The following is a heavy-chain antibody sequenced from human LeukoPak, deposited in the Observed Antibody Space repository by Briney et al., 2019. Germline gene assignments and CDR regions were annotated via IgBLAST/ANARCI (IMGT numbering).Heavy chain of an antibody. CDR3: ARGGITILGVVHMFDP. J-gene: IGHJ5*02. D-gene: IGHD3-3*01. V-gene: IGHV4-59*01. CDR2: IYYSGST. CDR1: GGSISSYY. Sequence: SETLSLTCTVSGGSISSYYWSWLRQPPGKGLEWMGYIYYSGSTNYNPSLKSRVTMSGDTSKNQFHLKLSSVTAADAGVYYCARGGITILGVVHMFDPWGQGTLVTVSS.